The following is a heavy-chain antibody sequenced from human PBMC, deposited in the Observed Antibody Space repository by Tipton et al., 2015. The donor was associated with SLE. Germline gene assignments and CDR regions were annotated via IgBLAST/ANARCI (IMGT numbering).Heavy chain of an antibody. CDR2: FDHSGST. D-gene: IGHD6-13*01. J-gene: IGHJ4*02. V-gene: IGHV4-34*01. CDR3: ARGALGRSSWFDY. Sequence: TLSLTCAVDGGSFIGYHWNWIRQPPGKGLEWIAEFDHSGSTHHNPSLKSRVTLSLDTSKTQFSLKLRSVTAADTAVYYCARGALGRSSWFDYWGQGTLVTVSS. CDR1: GGSFIGYH.